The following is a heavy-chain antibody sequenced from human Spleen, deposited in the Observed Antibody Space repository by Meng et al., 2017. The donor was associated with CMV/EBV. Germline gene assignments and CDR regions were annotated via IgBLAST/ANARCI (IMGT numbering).Heavy chain of an antibody. CDR3: ARRLLFDY. CDR2: IDSDGSST. Sequence: GESLKISCAASGFSFSNYWIHWVRRAPGKGLVWLSRIDSDGSSTFYADSVKGRFTISRDNAKNMLYLQMNSLGAEDTAVYYCARRLLFDYWGQGTLVTVSS. V-gene: IGHV3-74*01. J-gene: IGHJ4*02. CDR1: GFSFSNYW. D-gene: IGHD2-15*01.